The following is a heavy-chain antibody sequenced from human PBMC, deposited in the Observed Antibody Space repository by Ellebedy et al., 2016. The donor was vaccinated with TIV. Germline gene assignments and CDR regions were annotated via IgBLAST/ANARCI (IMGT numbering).Heavy chain of an antibody. CDR1: GGSFSGYY. V-gene: IGHV4-59*01. Sequence: SETLSLTXAVYGGSFSGYYWSWIRQPPGKGLEWIGYIYYSGSTNYNPSLKSQVTISVDTSKNQFSLKLSSVTAADTAVYYCARSSSWYFRADYYFDYWGQGTLVTVSS. CDR2: IYYSGST. J-gene: IGHJ4*02. D-gene: IGHD6-13*01. CDR3: ARSSSWYFRADYYFDY.